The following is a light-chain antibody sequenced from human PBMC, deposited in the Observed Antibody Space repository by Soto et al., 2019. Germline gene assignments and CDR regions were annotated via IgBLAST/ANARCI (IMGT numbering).Light chain of an antibody. V-gene: IGLV7-46*01. J-gene: IGLJ2*01. CDR3: LLSYSGALVA. Sequence: QAVVTQEPSLTVSPGGTVTLTCGSSTGAVTSGHYPYWFQQKPGQAPRTLIYDTSNKHSWTPARFSGSLLGGKAALTLSGAQPEDEAEYYCLLSYSGALVAFGGGTKLTVL. CDR2: DTS. CDR1: TGAVTSGHY.